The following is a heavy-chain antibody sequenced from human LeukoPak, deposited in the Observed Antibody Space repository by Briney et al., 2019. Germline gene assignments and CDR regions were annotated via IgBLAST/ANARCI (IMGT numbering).Heavy chain of an antibody. CDR2: IIPIFGTA. CDR1: GGTFSSYA. J-gene: IGHJ3*02. Sequence: SVKVSCKASGGTFSSYAISWVRQAPGQGLEWMGGIIPIFGTANYAQKFKGRVTITTDESTSTAYMELSSLRAEDTAVYYCARATYYDSSGYYDAFDIWGQGTMVTVSS. V-gene: IGHV1-69*05. CDR3: ARATYYDSSGYYDAFDI. D-gene: IGHD3-22*01.